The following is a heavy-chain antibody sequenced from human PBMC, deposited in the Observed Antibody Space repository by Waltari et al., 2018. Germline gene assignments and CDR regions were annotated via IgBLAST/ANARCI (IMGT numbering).Heavy chain of an antibody. V-gene: IGHV5-51*01. CDR2: ISPGDSDT. Sequence: VQLVQSGAEVKKTGESLKLSGKASGSSFPSSWTGSVRQMPGTGLAWMGIISPGDSDTRYSPSSQGQVTISADKSISTAYLQWSSLKASDTAMYYCARGGVPAAIDYWGQGTLVTVSS. CDR1: GSSFPSSW. J-gene: IGHJ4*02. CDR3: ARGGVPAAIDY. D-gene: IGHD2-2*01.